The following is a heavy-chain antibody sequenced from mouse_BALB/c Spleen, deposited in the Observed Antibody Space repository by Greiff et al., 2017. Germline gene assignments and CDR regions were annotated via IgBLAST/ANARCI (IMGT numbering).Heavy chain of an antibody. CDR3: ARSGGCGNYAWFAY. J-gene: IGHJ3*01. CDR2: IHPGSGGT. CDR1: GYTFTDYE. V-gene: IGHV1-15*01. D-gene: IGHD2-1*01. Sequence: VKLQESGAELVRPGASVKLSCKALGYTFTDYEMHWVKQTPVHGLEWIGAIHPGSGGTAYNQKFKGKATLTADKSSSTAYMQLSSLTSEDSAVYVCARSGGCGNYAWFAYWGQGTLVTVSA.